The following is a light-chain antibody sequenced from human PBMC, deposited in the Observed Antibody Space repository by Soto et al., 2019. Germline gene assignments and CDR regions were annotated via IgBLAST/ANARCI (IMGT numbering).Light chain of an antibody. J-gene: IGKJ5*01. CDR3: QQYGSSPRT. CDR2: GVS. CDR1: QSVTSNS. V-gene: IGKV3-20*01. Sequence: ELVLTQFPGTLSLSPGERATLSCGASQSVTSNSLAWYQQKVGRAPRVLIYGVSNRATGIPDRFSGSGSGTDFTLTITRLDPEDFAVYFCQQYGSSPRTFGQGTRLEIK.